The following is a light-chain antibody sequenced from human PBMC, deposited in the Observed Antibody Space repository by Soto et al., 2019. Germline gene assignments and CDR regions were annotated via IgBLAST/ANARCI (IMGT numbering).Light chain of an antibody. CDR2: KAS. J-gene: IGKJ4*01. CDR3: QQYSSYPLT. V-gene: IGKV1-5*03. CDR1: QSISSR. Sequence: DIEMTQSPSTLSASIGDRATLSCRASQSISSRLAWYQQKPGQAPKLLIYKASNRASGIPYRFSGGGSGTDFTLTISRLQPEDFAAYYCQQYSSYPLTFGGGTKVDIK.